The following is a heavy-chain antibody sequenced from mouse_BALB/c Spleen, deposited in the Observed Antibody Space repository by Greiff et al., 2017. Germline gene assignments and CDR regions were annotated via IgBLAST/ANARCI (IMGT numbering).Heavy chain of an antibody. D-gene: IGHD1-1*01. Sequence: QVQLQQSGAELVRPGTSVKVSCKASGYAFTNYLIEWVKQRPGQGLEWIGVINPGSGGTNYNEKFKGKATLTADKSSSTAYMQLSSLTSDDSAVYCCARCYCGSSFDYWGQGTTLTVAA. J-gene: IGHJ2*01. CDR2: INPGSGGT. V-gene: IGHV1-54*01. CDR3: ARCYCGSSFDY. CDR1: GYAFTNYL.